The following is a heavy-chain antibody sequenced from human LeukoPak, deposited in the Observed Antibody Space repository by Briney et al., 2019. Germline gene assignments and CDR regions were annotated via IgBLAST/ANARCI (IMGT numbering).Heavy chain of an antibody. CDR1: GFTFSSYS. Sequence: GGSLRLSCAASGFTFSSYSMNWVRQAPGKGLEWVSSISRSSSYIYYADSVKGRFTISRDNAKNSLYLQMNSLRAEDTAVYYCARGWGFGQLVAYWGQGTLVTVSS. CDR3: ARGWGFGQLVAY. CDR2: ISRSSSYI. D-gene: IGHD6-6*01. J-gene: IGHJ4*02. V-gene: IGHV3-21*01.